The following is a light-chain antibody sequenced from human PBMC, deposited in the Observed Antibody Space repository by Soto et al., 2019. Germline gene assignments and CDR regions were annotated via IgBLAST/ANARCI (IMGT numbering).Light chain of an antibody. J-gene: IGKJ1*01. CDR3: QQYGSSPPT. CDR2: GTS. Sequence: EIVLTQSPGTLSLSPGERATLSCRASQSVTNNYLAWYQRKPGQPHRLLIYGTSYRSTDIPRRFSGSGSGTDFTLTITRLEPEDFAVYYCQQYGSSPPTFGQGTKMEIK. V-gene: IGKV3-20*01. CDR1: QSVTNNY.